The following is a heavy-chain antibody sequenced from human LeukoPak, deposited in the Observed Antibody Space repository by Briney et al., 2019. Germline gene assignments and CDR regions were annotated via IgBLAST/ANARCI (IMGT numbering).Heavy chain of an antibody. CDR1: GGTFSSYA. V-gene: IGHV1-69*05. J-gene: IGHJ6*02. Sequence: SVKVSCKASGGTFSSYAISWVRQAPGQGLEWMGGIIPIFGTANYAQKFQGRVTMTRDTSTSTVYMELSSLRSEDTAVYYCASDLLSRDYYYYGMDVWGQGTTVTVSS. D-gene: IGHD1-26*01. CDR2: IIPIFGTA. CDR3: ASDLLSRDYYYYGMDV.